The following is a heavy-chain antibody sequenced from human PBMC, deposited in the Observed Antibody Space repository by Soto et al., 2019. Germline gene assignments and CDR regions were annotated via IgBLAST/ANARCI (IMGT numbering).Heavy chain of an antibody. D-gene: IGHD5-12*01. CDR3: HGYGY. CDR1: GFTVSSTNY. CDR2: IYSGGTT. V-gene: IGHV3-53*01. J-gene: IGHJ4*02. Sequence: EGQVVESGGSLIQPGGSLRLSCVVSGFTVSSTNYMSWVRQAPGKGLEWVSVIYSGGTTFYADSVKGRFTISRDNSKNTLYLQMNSLRAEDTAVYHCHGYGYWGQGTLVTVSS.